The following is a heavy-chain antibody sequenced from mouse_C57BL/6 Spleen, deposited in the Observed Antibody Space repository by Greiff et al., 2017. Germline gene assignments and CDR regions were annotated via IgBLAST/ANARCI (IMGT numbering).Heavy chain of an antibody. CDR3: ARRDYVYYYAMDY. CDR2: ISSGSSTI. D-gene: IGHD2-4*01. CDR1: GFTFSDYG. J-gene: IGHJ4*01. Sequence: EVQLVESGGGLVKPGGSLKLSCAASGFTFSDYGMHWVRQAPEKGLEWVAYISSGSSTIYYADTVKGRFTISRDNAKNTLFLQMTSLRSEDTAMYYCARRDYVYYYAMDYWGQGTSVTVSS. V-gene: IGHV5-17*01.